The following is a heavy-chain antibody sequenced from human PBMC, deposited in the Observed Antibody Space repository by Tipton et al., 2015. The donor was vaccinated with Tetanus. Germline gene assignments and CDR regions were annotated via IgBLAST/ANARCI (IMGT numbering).Heavy chain of an antibody. D-gene: IGHD5-24*01. Sequence: TLSLTCAVYGGAFSGHYWTWIRQAPGKGLEWIGEIHPSGSTNYNASLRGRVTISVDTSKNQFSLRLRSVAAADTAVYYCARGGRDAYNNPLGAFDVWGRGTTVTVSS. V-gene: IGHV4-34*01. CDR2: IHPSGST. CDR3: ARGGRDAYNNPLGAFDV. CDR1: GGAFSGHY. J-gene: IGHJ3*01.